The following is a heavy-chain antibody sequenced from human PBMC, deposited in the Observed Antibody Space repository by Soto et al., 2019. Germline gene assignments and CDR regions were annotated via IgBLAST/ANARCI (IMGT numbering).Heavy chain of an antibody. CDR3: AREIRMTTVTTYLLGGLDP. V-gene: IGHV3-7*01. CDR2: IKQDGSEK. Sequence: LRLPCAASGFAFSSYWISWVRQAPGKGLEWVANIKQDGSEKYYVDSVKGRFTISRDNAKNSLYLQMNSLRAEDTAVYYCAREIRMTTVTTYLLGGLDPWGQGTLVTVSS. CDR1: GFAFSSYW. J-gene: IGHJ5*02. D-gene: IGHD4-17*01.